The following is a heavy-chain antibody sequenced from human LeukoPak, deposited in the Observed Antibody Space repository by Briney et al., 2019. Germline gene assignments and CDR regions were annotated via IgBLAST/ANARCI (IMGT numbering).Heavy chain of an antibody. CDR3: ALYSSSPYYYAMDV. D-gene: IGHD6-13*01. CDR1: GYTFTIYG. Sequence: ASVKVSYKASGYTFTIYGITWVRQAPGQGLECVGWISAYNDNTNYARNLQGRVTMTTDTSTTTAYMELRSLRSDDTAVYYCALYSSSPYYYAMDVWGKGTTVIVSS. V-gene: IGHV1-18*04. CDR2: ISAYNDNT. J-gene: IGHJ6*04.